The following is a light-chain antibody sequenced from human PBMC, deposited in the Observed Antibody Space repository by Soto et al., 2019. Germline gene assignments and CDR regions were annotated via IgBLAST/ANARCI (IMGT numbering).Light chain of an antibody. V-gene: IGKV3-15*01. CDR2: GAS. CDR1: QSVGSN. Sequence: EIVMTQSPDTLSVSPGERATLSCRASQSVGSNLAWYQQKPGQAPRLLIYGASTRATGIPARFSGSGSGTEFTLSISSLQSEDFAVYYCQQYNNWPPLTFGGGTKVEIK. J-gene: IGKJ4*01. CDR3: QQYNNWPPLT.